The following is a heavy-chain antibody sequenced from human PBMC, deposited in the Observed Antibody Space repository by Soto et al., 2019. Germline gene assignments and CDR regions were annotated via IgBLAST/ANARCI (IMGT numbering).Heavy chain of an antibody. CDR1: GGSISSYY. CDR2: IYYSGST. D-gene: IGHD2-2*01. CDR3: ARVVGRWFDP. V-gene: IGHV4-59*01. J-gene: IGHJ5*02. Sequence: PSDTLSLTCTVSGGSISSYYWSWIRQPPGKGLEWIGYIYYSGSTNYNPSLKSRVTISVDTSKNQFSLKLSSVTAADTAVYYCARVVGRWFDPWGQGTLVTVPS.